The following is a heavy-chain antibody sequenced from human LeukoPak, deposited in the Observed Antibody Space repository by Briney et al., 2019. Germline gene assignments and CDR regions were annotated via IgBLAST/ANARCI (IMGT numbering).Heavy chain of an antibody. CDR3: ARDGHLSYQSIWMFPDY. J-gene: IGHJ4*02. CDR2: INPNSGGT. Sequence: ASVKVSCKASGFTFTDYYMHWVRQAPGQGLEWMGWINPNSGGTNYAQKFQGTVTMTRDTSISTAYMELSRLRSDDTAVYYCARDGHLSYQSIWMFPDYWGQGTRVTVSP. D-gene: IGHD1-1*01. V-gene: IGHV1-2*02. CDR1: GFTFTDYY.